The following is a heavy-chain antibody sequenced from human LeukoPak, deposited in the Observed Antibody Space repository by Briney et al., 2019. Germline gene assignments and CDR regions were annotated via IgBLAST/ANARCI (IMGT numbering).Heavy chain of an antibody. Sequence: GGSLRLSCAASGFTFNVFWLTWVRQAPGKGLEWVANINPDGTVPSYVDSVKGRFTISRDNANNSLYLQMNSLRPEDTAGYYCVKGNWGDYWGQGALVTVSS. CDR1: GFTFNVFW. CDR2: INPDGTVP. V-gene: IGHV3-7*01. J-gene: IGHJ4*02. D-gene: IGHD7-27*01. CDR3: VKGNWGDY.